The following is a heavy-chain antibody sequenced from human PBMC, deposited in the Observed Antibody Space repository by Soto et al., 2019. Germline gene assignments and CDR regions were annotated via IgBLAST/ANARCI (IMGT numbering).Heavy chain of an antibody. CDR3: AKPEGDFRRGYLY. J-gene: IGHJ4*01. Sequence: PGGSLRLSCAASGFTFTSYAMSWVRQAPGKGLEWVSTITNSGGTTYYADSVEGRFTICRDNSKNALYLQRNSRRADDTAVYYCAKPEGDFRRGYLYWGLGTPVTVSS. CDR1: GFTFTSYA. V-gene: IGHV3-23*01. D-gene: IGHD3-3*01. CDR2: ITNSGGTT.